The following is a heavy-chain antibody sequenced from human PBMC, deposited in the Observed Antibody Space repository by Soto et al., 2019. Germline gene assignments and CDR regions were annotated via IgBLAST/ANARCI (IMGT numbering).Heavy chain of an antibody. D-gene: IGHD1-26*01. Sequence: EAQLVESGGGLIQPGGSLRLSCAASGFNFRTYSMNWVRQAPGKGLEWVSYMSSSSTIHYADSVKGRFTISRDNAKNSLYLQMNSLRAEDTAVYYCAREGGNYFDYWGQGTLVTVSS. V-gene: IGHV3-48*01. CDR1: GFNFRTYS. CDR2: MSSSSTI. J-gene: IGHJ4*02. CDR3: AREGGNYFDY.